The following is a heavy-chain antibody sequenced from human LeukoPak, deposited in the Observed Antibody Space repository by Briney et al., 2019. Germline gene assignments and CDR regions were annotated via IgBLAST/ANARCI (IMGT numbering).Heavy chain of an antibody. D-gene: IGHD2-2*02. CDR2: IYHSGST. Sequence: SETLSLTCTVSGYSISSGYYWGWIRQPPGKGLEWIGSIYHSGSTYYNPSLKSRVTISVDTSKNQFSLKLSSVTAADTAVYYCARDRQDIVVVPAAIRVWFDPWGQGTLVTVSS. CDR3: ARDRQDIVVVPAAIRVWFDP. CDR1: GYSISSGYY. J-gene: IGHJ5*02. V-gene: IGHV4-38-2*02.